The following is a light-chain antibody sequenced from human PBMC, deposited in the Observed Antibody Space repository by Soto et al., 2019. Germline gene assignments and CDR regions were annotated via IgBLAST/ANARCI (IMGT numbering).Light chain of an antibody. J-gene: IGKJ1*01. CDR3: LQYGTPWWT. Sequence: EIVLTQSPGPLSLSPGERVTLSCGASQSVPANYLAWYQQKPGQAPRLLIYGASNRATGIPDRFSGSGSGTDFILTVSSLEPEDFAVYFCLQYGTPWWTFGQGARVEIK. V-gene: IGKV3-20*01. CDR1: QSVPANY. CDR2: GAS.